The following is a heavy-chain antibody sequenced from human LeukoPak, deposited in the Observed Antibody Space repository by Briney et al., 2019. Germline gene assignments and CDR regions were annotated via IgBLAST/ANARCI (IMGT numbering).Heavy chain of an antibody. J-gene: IGHJ3*02. CDR1: GFTFSSYA. CDR2: ISSSSSTI. CDR3: ARDKDYGDYGAFDI. V-gene: IGHV3-48*04. D-gene: IGHD4-17*01. Sequence: GGSLRLSCAASGFTFSSYAMSWVRQAPGKGLEWVSYISSSSSTIYYADSVKGRFTISRDNAKNSLYLQTNSLRAEDTAVYYCARDKDYGDYGAFDIWGQGTMVTVSS.